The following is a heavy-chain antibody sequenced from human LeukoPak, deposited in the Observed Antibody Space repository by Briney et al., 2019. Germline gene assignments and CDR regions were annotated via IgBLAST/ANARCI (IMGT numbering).Heavy chain of an antibody. D-gene: IGHD3-16*01. CDR2: IYTSGST. J-gene: IGHJ4*02. CDR3: ARGPSHDYYPSHFDY. V-gene: IGHV4-4*07. CDR1: GGSISSYY. Sequence: SETLSLTCTVSGGSISSYYWSWIRQPAGKGLEWIGRIYTSGSTNYNPSLKSRVTMSVDTSKNQFSLKLSSVIAADTAVYYCARGPSHDYYPSHFDYWGQGTLVTVSS.